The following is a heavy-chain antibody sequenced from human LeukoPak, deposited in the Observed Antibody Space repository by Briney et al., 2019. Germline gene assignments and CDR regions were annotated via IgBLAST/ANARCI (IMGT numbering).Heavy chain of an antibody. J-gene: IGHJ4*02. Sequence: GGSLRLSCAASGFTFSTYGMHWVRQAPGKGLEWVAFIRSDGTSKYYTDSVKGRFTISRDNSKNTLYLQMNSLRAEDTAVYYCAKRGSVGTLGHFDYWGQGTLVTVSS. V-gene: IGHV3-30*02. CDR3: AKRGSVGTLGHFDY. CDR1: GFTFSTYG. D-gene: IGHD6-13*01. CDR2: IRSDGTSK.